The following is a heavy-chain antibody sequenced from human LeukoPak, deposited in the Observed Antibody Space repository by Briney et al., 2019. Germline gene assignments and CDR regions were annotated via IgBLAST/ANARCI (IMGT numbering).Heavy chain of an antibody. Sequence: GGSLRLSCTASGFTFSTYSMNWLRLAPGKGLEWVSSISPDSNYKYYVDSVKGRFTISRDNSKNTLYLQMNSLRAEDTAVYYCAKGNWNLDYWGQGTLVTVSS. CDR3: AKGNWNLDY. CDR1: GFTFSTYS. V-gene: IGHV3-21*01. D-gene: IGHD1-1*01. CDR2: ISPDSNYK. J-gene: IGHJ4*02.